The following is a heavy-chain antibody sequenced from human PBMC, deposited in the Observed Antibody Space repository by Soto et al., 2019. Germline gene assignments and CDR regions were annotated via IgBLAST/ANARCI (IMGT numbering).Heavy chain of an antibody. CDR3: ARYSYGFDY. J-gene: IGHJ4*02. V-gene: IGHV1-46*03. CDR1: GYTFTSYY. Sequence: QVQLVQSGAEVKKPGASVKVSCKASGYTFTSYYMHWVRQAPGQGLEWMGIINPSGGSTSYAQKFQGRVTMTRDTSKSTVDMELSSQRSEDTAVYYCARYSYGFDYRGQGTLGTVSS. CDR2: INPSGGST. D-gene: IGHD5-18*01.